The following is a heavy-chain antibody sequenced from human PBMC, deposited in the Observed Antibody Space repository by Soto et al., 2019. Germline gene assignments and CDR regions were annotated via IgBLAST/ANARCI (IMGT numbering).Heavy chain of an antibody. D-gene: IGHD3-3*01. CDR1: GFTFSSYW. Sequence: GGSLRLSCAASGFTFSSYWMHWVGQAPGKGLVWVSRINSDGSSTSYADSVKGRFTISRDNAKNTLYLQMNSLRAEDTAVYYCARTYYDGYWFDPWGQGTLVTVSS. CDR2: INSDGSST. J-gene: IGHJ5*02. V-gene: IGHV3-74*01. CDR3: ARTYYDGYWFDP.